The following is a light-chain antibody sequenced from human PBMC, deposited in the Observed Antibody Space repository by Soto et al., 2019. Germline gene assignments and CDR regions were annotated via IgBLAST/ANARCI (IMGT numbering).Light chain of an antibody. CDR3: SSYTTSSTHVV. CDR2: DXX. V-gene: IGLV2-14*01. CDR1: SSDVGSYNY. Sequence: QSALTQPASVSGSPGQSITISCTGTSSDVGSYNYVSWYQQYPGKAPKLMIYDXXXXXXXXXXXXXXSKSGNTASLTISGXXXXXXXXXXCSSYTTSSTHVVFGGGTKLTVL. J-gene: IGLJ2*01.